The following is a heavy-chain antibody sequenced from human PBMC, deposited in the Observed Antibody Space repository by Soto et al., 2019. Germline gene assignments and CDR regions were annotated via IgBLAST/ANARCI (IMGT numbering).Heavy chain of an antibody. CDR3: AREHSSSWRFDY. CDR2: MNPNSGNT. CDR1: GYTFTSYD. V-gene: IGHV1-8*01. Sequence: ASVKVSCKASGYTFTSYDINWVRQATGQGLEWMGWMNPNSGNTGYAQKFQGRVTMTRNTSISAAYMELSSLRSEDTSVYYCAREHSSSWRFDYWGQGTLVTVSS. J-gene: IGHJ4*02. D-gene: IGHD6-13*01.